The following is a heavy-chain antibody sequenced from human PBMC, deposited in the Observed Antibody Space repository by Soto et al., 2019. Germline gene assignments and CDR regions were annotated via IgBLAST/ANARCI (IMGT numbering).Heavy chain of an antibody. CDR2: IYYSGST. CDR1: GGSISSSSYY. CDR3: ARYNWNHYGMDV. Sequence: SETLSLTCTVSGGSISSSSYYWGWIRQPPGKGLEWIGSIYYSGSTYYNPSLKSRVTISVDTSKNQFSLKLSSVTAADTAVYYCARYNWNHYGMDVWGQGTTVTVSS. V-gene: IGHV4-39*01. D-gene: IGHD1-20*01. J-gene: IGHJ6*02.